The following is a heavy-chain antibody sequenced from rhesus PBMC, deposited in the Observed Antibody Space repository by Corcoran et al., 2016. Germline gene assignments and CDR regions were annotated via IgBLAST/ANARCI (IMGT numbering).Heavy chain of an antibody. Sequence: QLQLQESGPGLVKPSETLSVTCAVSGGSISSSYWSWIRQAPGKGLEWVGYIYGSGSSTNYSPSLKSRVTLSVDTSKNQFSLKLSSVTAADTAVYYCARGYSGSYLAFDYWGQGVLVTVSS. V-gene: IGHV4-169*01. D-gene: IGHD3-16*01. CDR1: GGSISSSY. CDR3: ARGYSGSYLAFDY. J-gene: IGHJ4*01. CDR2: IYGSGSST.